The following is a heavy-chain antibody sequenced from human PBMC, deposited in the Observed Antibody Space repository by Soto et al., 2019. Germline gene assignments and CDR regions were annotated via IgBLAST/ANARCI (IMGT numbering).Heavy chain of an antibody. CDR2: IYYSGST. CDR3: TTEAYDNSGSLAFDI. CDR1: GGSISSYY. J-gene: IGHJ3*02. V-gene: IGHV4-59*08. D-gene: IGHD3-22*01. Sequence: PSETLSLTCTVSGGSISSYYWSWIRQPPGKGLEWIGYIYYSGSTNYNPSLKSRVTISVDTSQSQFSLKLNSVTAADTAAYYCTTEAYDNSGSLAFDIWGPGTLVTVSS.